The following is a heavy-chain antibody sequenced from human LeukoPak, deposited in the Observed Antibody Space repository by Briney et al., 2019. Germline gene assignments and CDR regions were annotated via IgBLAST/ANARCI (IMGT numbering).Heavy chain of an antibody. CDR3: AKSRDDGTGYYYDY. J-gene: IGHJ4*02. Sequence: SLRLSCEASGFSFDDYAMHWVRQAPGKGLEWVAGISRNSYNIAYGDSVKGRFTISRDNAKKSLSLQMNSLGTEDTAFRYCAKSRDDGTGYYYDYWGQGVLVTVAS. CDR2: ISRNSYNI. D-gene: IGHD3-9*01. V-gene: IGHV3-9*01. CDR1: GFSFDDYA.